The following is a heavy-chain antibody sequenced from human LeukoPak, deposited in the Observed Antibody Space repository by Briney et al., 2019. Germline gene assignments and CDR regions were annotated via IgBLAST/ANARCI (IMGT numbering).Heavy chain of an antibody. Sequence: GRSLRLSCAASGFTFSSYAMHWVRQAPGKGLEWVAVISYDGSNKYYADSVKGRFTISRDNSKNTLYLQVNSLRAEDTAVYYCAKSGYNRFDYWGQGTLVTVSS. CDR3: AKSGYNRFDY. J-gene: IGHJ4*02. V-gene: IGHV3-30*04. CDR1: GFTFSSYA. CDR2: ISYDGSNK. D-gene: IGHD5-24*01.